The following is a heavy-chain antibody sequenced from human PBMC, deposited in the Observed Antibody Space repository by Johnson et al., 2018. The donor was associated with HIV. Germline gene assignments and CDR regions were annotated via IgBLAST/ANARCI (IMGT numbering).Heavy chain of an antibody. Sequence: HVQLVESGGGVVQPGRSLRLSCAASGFTFSSYAFHWVRQAPAKGLEWVASISYDGSDKYHADSVKGRFSISRDNARNSLYLQMRSLTPEDTALYYCAKDVTWEMQDAFDLWGRGTMVTVSS. D-gene: IGHD1-26*01. CDR1: GFTFSSYA. J-gene: IGHJ3*01. CDR3: AKDVTWEMQDAFDL. CDR2: ISYDGSDK. V-gene: IGHV3-30*04.